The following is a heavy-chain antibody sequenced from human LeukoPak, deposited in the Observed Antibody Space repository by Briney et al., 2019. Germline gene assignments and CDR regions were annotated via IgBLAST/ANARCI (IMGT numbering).Heavy chain of an antibody. CDR2: IYYSGST. V-gene: IGHV4-61*01. Sequence: SETLSLTCTVSGDSVSSGSHYWSWIRQPPGKGLEWIGYIYYSGSTNYNPSLKSRVTISVDTSKNQFSLKLSSVTAADTAVYYCARAGYSSSWYLVNWFDPWGQGTLVTVSS. D-gene: IGHD6-13*01. CDR3: ARAGYSSSWYLVNWFDP. CDR1: GDSVSSGSHY. J-gene: IGHJ5*02.